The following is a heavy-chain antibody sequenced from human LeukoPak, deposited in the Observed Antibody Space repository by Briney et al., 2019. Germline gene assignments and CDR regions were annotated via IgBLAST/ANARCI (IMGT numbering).Heavy chain of an antibody. CDR1: GFTFSSYA. J-gene: IGHJ6*02. Sequence: GGSLRLSCAASGFTFSSYAMSWVRQAPGKGLEWVSAISGSGGSTYYADSVRGRFTISRDNSKNTLYLQMSSLRAEDTAVYFCVRGYSFGPYGMDVWGQGTTVTVSS. D-gene: IGHD2-15*01. CDR3: VRGYSFGPYGMDV. CDR2: ISGSGGST. V-gene: IGHV3-23*01.